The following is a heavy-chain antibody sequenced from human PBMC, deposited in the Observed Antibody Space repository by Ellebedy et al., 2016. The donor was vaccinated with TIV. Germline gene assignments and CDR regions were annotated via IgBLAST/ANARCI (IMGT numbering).Heavy chain of an antibody. J-gene: IGHJ4*02. Sequence: GESLKISCAASGFTFRNFAMTWVRQAPGKGLEWVSSISSSGVSTAFADSVRGRVTISRNNSKNTLYLHMNSLRADDSAVYYCAKLDSSGYYYGRFDYWGQGTLVTVSS. V-gene: IGHV3-23*01. CDR1: GFTFRNFA. CDR3: AKLDSSGYYYGRFDY. D-gene: IGHD3-22*01. CDR2: ISSSGVST.